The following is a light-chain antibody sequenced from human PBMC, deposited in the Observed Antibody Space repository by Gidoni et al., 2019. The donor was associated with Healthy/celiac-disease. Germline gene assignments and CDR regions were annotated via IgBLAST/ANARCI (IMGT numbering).Light chain of an antibody. Sequence: QSVLTQPPSASGTAGQRVTISCSGASSDIGSDTADWYQLLPGTAPKLLIYSTNQRPSGVPDRFSGSKSATSASLAISGLQSEDEADYYCAAWDDSLNAYVFGPGTKVTVL. J-gene: IGLJ1*01. CDR1: SSDIGSDT. V-gene: IGLV1-44*01. CDR3: AAWDDSLNAYV. CDR2: STN.